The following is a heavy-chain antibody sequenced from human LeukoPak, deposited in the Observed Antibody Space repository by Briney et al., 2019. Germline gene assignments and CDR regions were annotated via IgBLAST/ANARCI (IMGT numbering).Heavy chain of an antibody. CDR3: ARDLGNCRFDP. V-gene: IGHV4-38-2*02. CDR1: GYSISSGYY. J-gene: IGHJ5*02. D-gene: IGHD3-16*01. Sequence: SETLSLTCTVSGYSISSGYYWGWIRPPPGKGLEWIGSIYHSGSTYYNPSFKSRVTISVDTSKNQFSLKLSSVTAADTAVYYCARDLGNCRFDPWGQGTLVTVSS. CDR2: IYHSGST.